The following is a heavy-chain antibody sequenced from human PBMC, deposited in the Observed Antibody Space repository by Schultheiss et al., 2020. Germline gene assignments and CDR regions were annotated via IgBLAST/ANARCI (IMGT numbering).Heavy chain of an antibody. CDR3: AKDRSCTGGSCHNWFDP. V-gene: IGHV3-30*09. CDR1: GFTFSSYA. D-gene: IGHD2-15*01. CDR2: ISYDGKNK. Sequence: GGSLRLSCAASGFTFSSYAMHWVRQAPGKGLEWVSLISYDGKNKYYANSVKGRFAISRDNSKNTVDLQMNSLRADDTAVYYCAKDRSCTGGSCHNWFDPWGQGTLVTVSS. J-gene: IGHJ5*02.